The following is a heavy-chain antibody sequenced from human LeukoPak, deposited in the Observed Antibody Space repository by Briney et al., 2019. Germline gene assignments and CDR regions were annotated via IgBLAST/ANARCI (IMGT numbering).Heavy chain of an antibody. CDR1: GGTFSSYA. CDR2: IIPILGIA. Sequence: SVKVSCKASGGTFSSYAISWVRQAPGQGLEWMGRIIPILGIANYAQKFQGRVTITADKSTSTAYMELSSLRSEDTAVYYCARVGGLRRFDPWGQGTLVTVSS. J-gene: IGHJ5*02. D-gene: IGHD5/OR15-5a*01. V-gene: IGHV1-69*04. CDR3: ARVGGLRRFDP.